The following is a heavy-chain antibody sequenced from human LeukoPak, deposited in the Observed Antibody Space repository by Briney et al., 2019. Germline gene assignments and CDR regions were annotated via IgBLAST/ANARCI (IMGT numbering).Heavy chain of an antibody. Sequence: GGSLRLSCEASGFTFSDSWMTWVRQAPGKGLEWVAHIKEDGTDKNYVDSVKGRFTLSRDNAKKSLFLQMTSLRAEDTALYYCARDRGWFTFDYWGQGTLVTVSS. V-gene: IGHV3-7*01. D-gene: IGHD6-19*01. J-gene: IGHJ4*02. CDR2: IKEDGTDK. CDR3: ARDRGWFTFDY. CDR1: GFTFSDSW.